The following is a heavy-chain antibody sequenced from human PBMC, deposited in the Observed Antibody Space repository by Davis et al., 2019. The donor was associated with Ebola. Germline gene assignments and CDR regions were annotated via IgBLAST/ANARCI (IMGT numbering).Heavy chain of an antibody. J-gene: IGHJ6*04. Sequence: GESLKISCAASGFTFSTYSMSWVRQAPGKGLEWVSSISSDSDYIYYADSAKGRFTISRDNAKNSLYLQMNSLRAEDTAVYYCARDLRGYDPITYYYYYGMDVWGKGTTVTVSS. V-gene: IGHV3-21*01. CDR2: ISSDSDYI. CDR1: GFTFSTYS. CDR3: ARDLRGYDPITYYYYYGMDV. D-gene: IGHD5-12*01.